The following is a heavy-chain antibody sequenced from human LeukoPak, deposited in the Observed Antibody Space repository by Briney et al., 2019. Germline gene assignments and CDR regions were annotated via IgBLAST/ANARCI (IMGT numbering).Heavy chain of an antibody. J-gene: IGHJ5*02. CDR1: GYTFTSYD. CDR3: ARVFCSSTSCYVWFDP. V-gene: IGHV1-8*01. Sequence: VSVKVSCKASGYTFTSYDINWVRQATGQGLEWMGWMNPNSGNTGYAQKFQGRVTMTRNTSISTAYMELSSLRSEDTAVYYCARVFCSSTSCYVWFDPWGQGTLVTVSS. D-gene: IGHD2-2*01. CDR2: MNPNSGNT.